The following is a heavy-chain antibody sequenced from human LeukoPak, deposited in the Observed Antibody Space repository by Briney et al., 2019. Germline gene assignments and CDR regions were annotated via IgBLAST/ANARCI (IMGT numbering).Heavy chain of an antibody. CDR3: ASPGIAVADAFDY. Sequence: GGSLRLSCAASGFTFSSYAMHWVRQAPGKGLEWVSYISSSGSTIYYADSVKGRFTISRDNAKNSLYLQMNSLRAEDTAVYYCASPGIAVADAFDYWGQGTLVTVSS. J-gene: IGHJ4*02. CDR1: GFTFSSYA. CDR2: ISSSGSTI. V-gene: IGHV3-48*04. D-gene: IGHD6-19*01.